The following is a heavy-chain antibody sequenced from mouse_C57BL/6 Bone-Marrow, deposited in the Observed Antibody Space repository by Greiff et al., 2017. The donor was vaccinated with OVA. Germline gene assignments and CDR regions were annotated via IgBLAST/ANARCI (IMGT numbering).Heavy chain of an antibody. CDR3: ARGPWSFAY. D-gene: IGHD1-1*02. Sequence: QVQLQQSGAELARPGASVKLSCKASGYTFTSYGISWVKQRTGQGLEWIGEIYPRSGNTYYNEKFKGKATLTADKSSSTAYMELRSLTSEDSAVYFCARGPWSFAYWGQGTLVTVSA. J-gene: IGHJ3*01. V-gene: IGHV1-81*01. CDR2: IYPRSGNT. CDR1: GYTFTSYG.